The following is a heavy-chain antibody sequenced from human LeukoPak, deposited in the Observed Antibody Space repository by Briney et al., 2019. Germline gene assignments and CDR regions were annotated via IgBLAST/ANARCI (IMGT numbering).Heavy chain of an antibody. CDR1: GASISSGGYY. J-gene: IGHJ4*02. Sequence: SEILSLTCTVSGASISSGGYYWSWFRQHPGKGLEWIGYVSYSGSTYYNPSLKSRVTISVDTSKNQFSLKLSSVTAADTAVYYCARGTVTTANDYWGQGTLVTVSS. V-gene: IGHV4-30-4*08. CDR3: ARGTVTTANDY. D-gene: IGHD4-17*01. CDR2: VSYSGST.